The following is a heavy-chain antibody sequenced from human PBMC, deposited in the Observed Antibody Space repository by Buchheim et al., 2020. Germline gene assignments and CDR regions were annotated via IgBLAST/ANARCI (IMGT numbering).Heavy chain of an antibody. J-gene: IGHJ6*02. CDR1: GYSFTTYG. V-gene: IGHV1-18*01. D-gene: IGHD6-13*01. CDR2: ISPYNGNT. Sequence: QVRLVQSGAEVKKPGASVKVSCKASGYSFTTYGITWVRQAPGQGLEWLGWISPYNGNTNYAQKVQGRVTMTADASTWTAFMELRGLRSDDTAVYFCARAYGSSWYDLRKWRGMDVWGQGST. CDR3: ARAYGSSWYDLRKWRGMDV.